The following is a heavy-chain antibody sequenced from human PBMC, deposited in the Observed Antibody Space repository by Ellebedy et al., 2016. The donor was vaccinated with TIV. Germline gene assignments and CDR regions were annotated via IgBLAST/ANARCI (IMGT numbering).Heavy chain of an antibody. V-gene: IGHV4-39*01. CDR3: ARSAMIVVVPFDY. Sequence: SETLSLTCTVSGGSISSSSYYWGWIRQPPGKGLEWIGTIYYSGSTSYNPSLKSRVTISVDTSKNQFSLKLSSVTAADTGVYYCARSAMIVVVPFDYWGQGTLVTVSS. J-gene: IGHJ4*02. D-gene: IGHD3-22*01. CDR2: IYYSGST. CDR1: GGSISSSSYY.